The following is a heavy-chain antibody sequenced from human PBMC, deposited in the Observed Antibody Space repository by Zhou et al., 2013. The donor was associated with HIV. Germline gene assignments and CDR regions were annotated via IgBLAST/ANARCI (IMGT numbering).Heavy chain of an antibody. Sequence: QVQLVQSGAEVKKPGSSVKVSCKASGGTFSSYGISWVRQAPGQGLEWMGGIIPIFGTTNYAQKFQGRVTITTDESTSTAYMELSSLRSEDTAVYYCARGIPYYYDSSGYSSTPYYFDYWGQGTLVTVSS. V-gene: IGHV1-69*05. D-gene: IGHD3-22*01. CDR3: ARGIPYYYDSSGYSSTPYYFDY. J-gene: IGHJ4*02. CDR2: IIPIFGTT. CDR1: GGTFSSYG.